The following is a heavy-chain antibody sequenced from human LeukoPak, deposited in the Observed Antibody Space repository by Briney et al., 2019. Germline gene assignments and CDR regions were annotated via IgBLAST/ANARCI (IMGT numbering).Heavy chain of an antibody. CDR2: INPNSGGT. V-gene: IGHV1-2*02. Sequence: ASVKVSCKASGYTFTGYYMHWVRQAPGQGLEWMGWINPNSGGTNYAQKFQGRVTMNRDTSISTAYMELSRLRSDDTAVYYCARGSRYGSRSYFDYWGQRTLVTVSS. J-gene: IGHJ4*02. CDR3: ARGSRYGSRSYFDY. D-gene: IGHD3-10*01. CDR1: GYTFTGYY.